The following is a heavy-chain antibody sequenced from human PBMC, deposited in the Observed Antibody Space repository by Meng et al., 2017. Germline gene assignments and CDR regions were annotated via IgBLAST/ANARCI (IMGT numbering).Heavy chain of an antibody. D-gene: IGHD3-22*01. CDR2: INPNSGGT. Sequence: QAQLGQSGAEGKKPGASVKVSCKASGYTFTGYYMHWVRQAPGQGLEWMGWINPNSGGTNYAQKFQGRVTMTRDTSISTAYMELSRLRSDDTAVYYCASRYDSSGSAAFQHWGQGTLVTVSS. V-gene: IGHV1-2*02. CDR1: GYTFTGYY. J-gene: IGHJ1*01. CDR3: ASRYDSSGSAAFQH.